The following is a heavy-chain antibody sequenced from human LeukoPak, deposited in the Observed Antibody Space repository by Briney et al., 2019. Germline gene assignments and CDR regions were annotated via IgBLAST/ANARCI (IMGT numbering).Heavy chain of an antibody. CDR3: ARDHHRRLYDSQARDTFDI. V-gene: IGHV3-48*01. D-gene: IGHD3-22*01. CDR1: GFTFSSYS. J-gene: IGHJ3*02. Sequence: GGSLRLSCAASGFTFSSYSMNWVRQAPGKGLEWVSYISSSSTMYYADSVKGRFSISRDNAKNSLYLQMNSLRAEDTAVYYCARDHHRRLYDSQARDTFDIWGQGTMVTVSS. CDR2: ISSSSTM.